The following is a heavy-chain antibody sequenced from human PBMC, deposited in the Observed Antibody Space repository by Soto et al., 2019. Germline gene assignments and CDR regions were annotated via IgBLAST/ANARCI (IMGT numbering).Heavy chain of an antibody. Sequence: LRLSCAASGFTFSSYWMSWVRQAPGKGLEWVANIKQDGSEKYYVDSVKGRFTISRDNAKNSLYLQMNSLRAEDTAVYYCAKVPADIVVVPAAPDYWGQGTLVTVSS. CDR3: AKVPADIVVVPAAPDY. CDR1: GFTFSSYW. D-gene: IGHD2-2*01. J-gene: IGHJ4*02. V-gene: IGHV3-7*03. CDR2: IKQDGSEK.